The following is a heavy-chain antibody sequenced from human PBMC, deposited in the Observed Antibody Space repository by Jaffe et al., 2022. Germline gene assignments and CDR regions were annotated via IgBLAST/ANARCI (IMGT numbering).Heavy chain of an antibody. J-gene: IGHJ4*02. CDR3: ATTFVEMATMGGDY. D-gene: IGHD5-12*01. Sequence: QVQLVQSGAEVKKPGSSVKVSCKASGGTFSSYTISWVRQAPGQGLEWMGRIIPILGIANYAQKFQGRVTITADKSTSTAYMELSSLRSEDTAVYYCATTFVEMATMGGDYWGQGTLVTVSS. CDR1: GGTFSSYT. V-gene: IGHV1-69*02. CDR2: IIPILGIA.